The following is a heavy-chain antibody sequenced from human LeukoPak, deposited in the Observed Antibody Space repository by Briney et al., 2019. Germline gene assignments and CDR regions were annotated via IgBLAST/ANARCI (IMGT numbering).Heavy chain of an antibody. Sequence: GGSLRLSCTAPGFTLGVYAMSCVRPAPGKGRGWGGFIRSKVYGGTTEYAASVKGRFSILRDDSKSIAYLQMSSLKTEETAVYYCTRLPLDYWGQGTLVTVSS. CDR3: TRLPLDY. V-gene: IGHV3-49*04. J-gene: IGHJ4*02. CDR1: GFTLGVYA. CDR2: IRSKVYGGTT.